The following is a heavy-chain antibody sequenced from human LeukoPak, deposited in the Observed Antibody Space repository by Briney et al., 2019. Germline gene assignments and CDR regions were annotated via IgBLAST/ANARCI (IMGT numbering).Heavy chain of an antibody. CDR3: ARRRGVGGYYGMDV. V-gene: IGHV4-59*08. J-gene: IGHJ6*02. Sequence: SETLSLTCIVSGDSVGSYYWNWIRQSPGKELNGFGNISYSGSTNYNPSLKSRVTMSIDTSKNQFSLKLSSVTAADTAVYFCARRRGVGGYYGMDVWGQGTTVTVSS. D-gene: IGHD1-26*01. CDR1: GDSVGSYY. CDR2: ISYSGST.